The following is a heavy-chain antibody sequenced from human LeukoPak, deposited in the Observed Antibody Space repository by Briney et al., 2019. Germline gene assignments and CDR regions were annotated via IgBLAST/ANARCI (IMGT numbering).Heavy chain of an antibody. CDR1: GDTFSSFA. V-gene: IGHV1-69*13. CDR3: AGLRNSYGPGSSTRRALYY. Sequence: WASVKVSCKTSGDTFSSFAISWVRQAPGQGLEWMGGIIPIFATTNYAQKFQGRVAIIADESTNTAYMELSGLKSEDTAVYFCAGLRNSYGPGSSTRRALYYWGQGTLVTVSS. CDR2: IIPIFATT. D-gene: IGHD3-10*01. J-gene: IGHJ4*02.